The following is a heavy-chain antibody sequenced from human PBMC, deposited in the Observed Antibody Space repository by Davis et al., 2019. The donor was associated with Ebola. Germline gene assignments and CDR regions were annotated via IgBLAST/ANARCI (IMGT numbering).Heavy chain of an antibody. CDR3: ARDGGSGWPIPYNWFDP. Sequence: GESLKISCAASGFTFSSNSMNWVRQAPGKGLEWVSFISSSSNYIYYADSVKGRFTVSRDNAKNSLYLQMNSLRAEDTAVYYCARDGGSGWPIPYNWFDPWGQGTLVTVSS. CDR1: GFTFSSNS. V-gene: IGHV3-21*01. D-gene: IGHD6-19*01. J-gene: IGHJ5*02. CDR2: ISSSSNYI.